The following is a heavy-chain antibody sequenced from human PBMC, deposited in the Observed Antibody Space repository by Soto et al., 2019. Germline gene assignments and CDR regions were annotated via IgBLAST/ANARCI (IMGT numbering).Heavy chain of an antibody. CDR1: GYTFTSYG. J-gene: IGHJ3*02. CDR3: ARDTMRWSVLTQAFDI. V-gene: IGHV1-18*01. Sequence: ASVKVSCKASGYTFTSYGISWVRQAPGQGLEWMGWISAYNGNTNYAQKLQGRVTMNTDTSTSTAYMELRSLRSDDTAVYYCARDTMRWSVLTQAFDIWGQGTMVTVSS. D-gene: IGHD3-22*01. CDR2: ISAYNGNT.